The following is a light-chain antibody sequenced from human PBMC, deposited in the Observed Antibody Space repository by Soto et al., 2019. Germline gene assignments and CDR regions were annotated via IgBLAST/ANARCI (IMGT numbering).Light chain of an antibody. CDR2: DND. CDR1: SSNIGNNY. J-gene: IGLJ2*01. CDR3: ATWDSSLSAGV. Sequence: QSVLTQPPSVSAAPGQKVTISCSGSSSNIGNNYVFWYQQLPGTAPKLLIYDNDKRPSGIPDRFSGSKSGTSATLGITGLQTGDEADCYCATWDSSLSAGVFGGGTKLTVL. V-gene: IGLV1-51*01.